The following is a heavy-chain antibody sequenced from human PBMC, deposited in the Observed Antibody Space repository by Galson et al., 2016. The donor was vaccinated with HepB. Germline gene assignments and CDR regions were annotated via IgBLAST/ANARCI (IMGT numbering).Heavy chain of an antibody. J-gene: IGHJ4*02. Sequence: SLRLSCAASGFPFSPYAMSWVRQPPGKGLEWVSSLSGSGDVTHHADSVKGRFTISSDNSKNTLYLQMNSLRAEDTALHYCAKSGVWGTHRSPDYWGQGTLVTVSS. CDR1: GFPFSPYA. CDR3: AKSGVWGTHRSPDY. CDR2: LSGSGDVT. V-gene: IGHV3-23*01. D-gene: IGHD3-16*02.